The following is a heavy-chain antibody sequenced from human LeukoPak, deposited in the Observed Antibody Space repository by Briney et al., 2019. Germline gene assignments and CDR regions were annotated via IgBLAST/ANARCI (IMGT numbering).Heavy chain of an antibody. V-gene: IGHV4-39*07. Sequence: SETLSLTCTVSSGSISTSNYYWGWVRQPPGKALEWIGNIFYSGSTYYSPSLKSRVTISLDTSRNQFSLKLSSVTAADTAVYYCARGSLITMVRGVIIGDVDWFDPWGQGTLVTVSS. J-gene: IGHJ5*02. CDR3: ARGSLITMVRGVIIGDVDWFDP. CDR1: SGSISTSNYY. D-gene: IGHD3-10*01. CDR2: IFYSGST.